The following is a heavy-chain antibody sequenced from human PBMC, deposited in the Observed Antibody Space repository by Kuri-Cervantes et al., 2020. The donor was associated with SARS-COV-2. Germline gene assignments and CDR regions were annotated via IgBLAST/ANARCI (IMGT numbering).Heavy chain of an antibody. CDR3: AGPHFWSGTYGMDV. J-gene: IGHJ6*02. CDR1: GGTFSSYT. V-gene: IGHV1-18*01. D-gene: IGHD3-3*02. Sequence: ASLKVSCKASGGTFSSYTISWVRQAPGQGVEWMGWIIAYNGNTNYAQKLQGRVTMTTDTSASTAYMELSSLRSEDTAVYYCAGPHFWSGTYGMDVWGQGTTVTVSS. CDR2: IIAYNGNT.